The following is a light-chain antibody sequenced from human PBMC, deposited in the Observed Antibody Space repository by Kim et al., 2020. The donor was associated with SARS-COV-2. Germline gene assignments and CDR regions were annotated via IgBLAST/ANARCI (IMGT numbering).Light chain of an antibody. CDR3: QQYNNWPWT. CDR2: GAS. Sequence: VSPGERATLSCRASQSVSINLAWYKQKPGQAPRLLIYGASTRATGIPARFSGSGSGTEFALTISSLQSEDFAVYYCQQYNNWPWTSGQGTKVDIK. J-gene: IGKJ1*01. V-gene: IGKV3-15*01. CDR1: QSVSIN.